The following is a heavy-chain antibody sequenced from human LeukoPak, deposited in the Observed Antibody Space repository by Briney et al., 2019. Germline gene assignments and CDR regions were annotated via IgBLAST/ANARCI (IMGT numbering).Heavy chain of an antibody. D-gene: IGHD5-24*01. CDR3: ARARRDGHDFLGFDY. V-gene: IGHV3-33*01. CDR2: IWYDGSNK. CDR1: GITFSSYG. Sequence: PGRSLRLSCAASGITFSSYGMHWVRQAPGKGLEWVAVIWYDGSNKYYADSVKGRFTISKDNSKNTLYLQMSSLRAEDTAMYYCARARRDGHDFLGFDYWGQGTRVTVSS. J-gene: IGHJ4*02.